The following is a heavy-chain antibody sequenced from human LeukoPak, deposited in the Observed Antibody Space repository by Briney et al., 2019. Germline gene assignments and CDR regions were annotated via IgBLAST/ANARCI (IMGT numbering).Heavy chain of an antibody. J-gene: IGHJ6*04. V-gene: IGHV3-74*01. D-gene: IGHD4-17*01. CDR1: GFTFSSYW. Sequence: SGGSLRLSCAASGFTFSSYWMQWVRQPPGKGLVWVSRTRTDGSEVSYADSVQGRFTISRDNAKNTVYLQMNSLRDDDTAVYYCAREGPTVTTPMDVWGKGTTVTVSS. CDR3: AREGPTVTTPMDV. CDR2: TRTDGSEV.